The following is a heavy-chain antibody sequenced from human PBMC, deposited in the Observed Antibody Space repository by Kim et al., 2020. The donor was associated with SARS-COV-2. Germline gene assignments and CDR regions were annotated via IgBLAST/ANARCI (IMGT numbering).Heavy chain of an antibody. V-gene: IGHV3-30*18. CDR2: ISYDGSNK. CDR1: GFTFSSYG. CDR3: AKAHEHATYDY. Sequence: GGSLRLSCAASGFTFSSYGMHWVRQAPGKGLEWVAVISYDGSNKYYADSVKGRFTISRDNSKNTLYLQMNSLRAEDTAVYYCAKAHEHATYDYRGQGTLVTVSS. J-gene: IGHJ4*02.